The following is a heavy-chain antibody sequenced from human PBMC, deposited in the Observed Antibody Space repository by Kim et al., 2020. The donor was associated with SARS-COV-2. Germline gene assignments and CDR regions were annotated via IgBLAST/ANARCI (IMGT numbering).Heavy chain of an antibody. CDR3: VRGRGMTTVTHYPDY. CDR2: IWYDGSNK. J-gene: IGHJ4*02. CDR1: GFTFSSYG. Sequence: GGSLRLSCAASGFTFSSYGMHWVRQAPGKGLEWVAVIWYDGSNKYYADSVKGRFTISRDNSKNTLYLQMNSLRAEDTAVYYCVRGRGMTTVTHYPDYWGQGTLVTVSS. V-gene: IGHV3-33*08. D-gene: IGHD4-17*01.